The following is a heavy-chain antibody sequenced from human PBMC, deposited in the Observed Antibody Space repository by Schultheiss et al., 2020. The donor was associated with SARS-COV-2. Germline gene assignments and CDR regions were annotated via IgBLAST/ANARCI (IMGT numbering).Heavy chain of an antibody. CDR3: ARGRDFWSGLEALPRCYFDY. CDR1: GGSISSGGYS. V-gene: IGHV4-30-2*01. J-gene: IGHJ4*02. CDR2: IYHSGST. Sequence: SETLSLTCAVSGGSISSGGYSWSWIRQPPGKGLEWIGYIYHSGSTYYNPSLKSRVTISVDRSKNQFSLKLSSVTAADTAVYYCARGRDFWSGLEALPRCYFDYWGQGTLVTVSS. D-gene: IGHD3-3*01.